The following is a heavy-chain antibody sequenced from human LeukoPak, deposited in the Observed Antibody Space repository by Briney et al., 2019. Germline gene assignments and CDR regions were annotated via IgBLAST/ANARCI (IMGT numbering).Heavy chain of an antibody. CDR2: INPNSGGT. Sequence: ASVKVSCEASGYTFTGYYMHWVRQAPGQGLEWMGWINPNSGGTNYAQKFQGRVTMTRDTSISTAYMELSRLRSDDTAVYYCASMYSSGWYDDYWGQGTLVTVSS. CDR1: GYTFTGYY. D-gene: IGHD6-19*01. J-gene: IGHJ4*02. V-gene: IGHV1-2*02. CDR3: ASMYSSGWYDDY.